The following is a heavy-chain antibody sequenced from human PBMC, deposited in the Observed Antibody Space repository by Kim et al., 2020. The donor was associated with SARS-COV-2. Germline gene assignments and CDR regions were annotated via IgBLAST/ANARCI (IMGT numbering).Heavy chain of an antibody. Sequence: GGSLRLSCAASGFTFSSYSMNWVRQAPGKGLEWVSSISSSSSYIYYADSVKGRFTISRDNAKNSLYLQMNSLRAEDTAVYYCARDLYYDSSGYSWFDPWGQGTLVTVSS. CDR2: ISSSSSYI. D-gene: IGHD3-22*01. CDR1: GFTFSSYS. V-gene: IGHV3-21*01. J-gene: IGHJ5*02. CDR3: ARDLYYDSSGYSWFDP.